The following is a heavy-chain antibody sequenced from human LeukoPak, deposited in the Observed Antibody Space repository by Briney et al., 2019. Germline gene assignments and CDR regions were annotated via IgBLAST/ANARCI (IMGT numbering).Heavy chain of an antibody. D-gene: IGHD2-2*01. J-gene: IGHJ6*03. V-gene: IGHV4-59*12. CDR3: AREATAGVPAAYYYYYYMDV. Sequence: SETLSLTCTVSGGSISSYYWSWIRQPPGKGLEWIGYIYYSGSTNYNPSLKSRVTMSVDTSKNQFSLKLSSVTAADTAVYYCAREATAGVPAAYYYYYYMDVWGKGTTVTVSS. CDR2: IYYSGST. CDR1: GGSISSYY.